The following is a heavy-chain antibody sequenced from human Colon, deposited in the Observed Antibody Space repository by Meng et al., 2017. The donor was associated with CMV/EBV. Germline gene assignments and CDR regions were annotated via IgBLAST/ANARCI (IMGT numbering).Heavy chain of an antibody. CDR1: GFTFSSYW. D-gene: IGHD3/OR15-3a*01. Sequence: GESLKISCAASGFTFSSYWMHWVRQAPGKGLVWVSRINSDGSSTSYADSVKGRFTISRDSSKNTLYLQMNDLRVEDTAVYYCATFVIFGGFIDSWGQGTLVTVSS. CDR3: ATFVIFGGFIDS. CDR2: INSDGSST. V-gene: IGHV3-74*01. J-gene: IGHJ4*02.